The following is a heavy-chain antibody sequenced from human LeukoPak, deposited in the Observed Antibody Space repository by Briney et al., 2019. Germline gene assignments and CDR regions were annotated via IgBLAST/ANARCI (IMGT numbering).Heavy chain of an antibody. D-gene: IGHD3-10*01. CDR1: GYTFTSYG. Sequence: ASVKVSCKASGYTFTSYGISWVRQAPGKGLEWMGGFDPEDGETIYAQKFQGRVTMTEDTSTDTAYMELSSLRSEDTAVYYCATYMVRGVIRFDYWGRGTLVTVSS. J-gene: IGHJ4*02. CDR3: ATYMVRGVIRFDY. V-gene: IGHV1-24*01. CDR2: FDPEDGET.